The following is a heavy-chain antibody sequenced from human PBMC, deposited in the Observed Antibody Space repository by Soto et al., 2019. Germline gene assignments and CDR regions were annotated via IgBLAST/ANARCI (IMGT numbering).Heavy chain of an antibody. CDR2: IKEDGSEE. CDR3: ARDLGYQTLDY. CDR1: GLTFSSSW. D-gene: IGHD6-25*01. Sequence: EVQLVESGGGLVQPGGSLRLSCAASGLTFSSSWMSWARQAPGKGLQWVANIKEDGSEEYYLDSVKGRFTISRDNAKYSLYLQMNSLTAEDTAVYYCARDLGYQTLDYWGQGTLVTVSS. J-gene: IGHJ4*02. V-gene: IGHV3-7*01.